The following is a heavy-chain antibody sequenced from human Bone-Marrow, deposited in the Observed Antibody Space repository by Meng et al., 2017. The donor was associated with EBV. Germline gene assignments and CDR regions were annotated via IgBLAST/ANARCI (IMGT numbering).Heavy chain of an antibody. J-gene: IGHJ4*02. CDR3: ARVNYYDSSLYYFDY. CDR2: INAGNGNT. Sequence: QVQHVKCGAQVKKPGAPLKDSCKASGYSFTSYAMHWVRQAPGQRLEWMGWINAGNGNTKYSQKFQGRVTITRDTSASTAYMELSSLRSEDTAVYYCARVNYYDSSLYYFDYWGQGTLVTVSS. CDR1: GYSFTSYA. V-gene: IGHV1-3*01. D-gene: IGHD3-22*01.